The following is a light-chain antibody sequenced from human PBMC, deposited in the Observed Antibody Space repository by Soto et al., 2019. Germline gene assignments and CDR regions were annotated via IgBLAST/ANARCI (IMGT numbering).Light chain of an antibody. V-gene: IGKV1-27*01. CDR1: QAINNY. Sequence: DIPMTQSPSSLSASVGDRVTITCRASQAINNYLAWYQQKPGQVPKVLIYGVSTLQSGVPSRFSGSGSGTDFTLTISSLQPEDAATYYCQKYNSGLETFGPGTKVEIK. CDR3: QKYNSGLET. CDR2: GVS. J-gene: IGKJ3*01.